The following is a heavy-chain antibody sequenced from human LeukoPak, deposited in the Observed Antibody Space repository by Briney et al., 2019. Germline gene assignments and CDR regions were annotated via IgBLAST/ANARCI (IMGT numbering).Heavy chain of an antibody. V-gene: IGHV3-48*01. D-gene: IGHD6-13*01. CDR3: AKDKYSPVRSMSEAAYYFDF. CDR1: GFTFSNYS. J-gene: IGHJ4*02. Sequence: GGSLRLSCAASGFTFSNYSMNWVRQAPGKGLEWVSYISSSSTIYYADSVRGRFTISRDNSKNTLYLQMNSLRAEDTAVYHCAKDKYSPVRSMSEAAYYFDFWGPGTLVSVSS. CDR2: ISSSSTI.